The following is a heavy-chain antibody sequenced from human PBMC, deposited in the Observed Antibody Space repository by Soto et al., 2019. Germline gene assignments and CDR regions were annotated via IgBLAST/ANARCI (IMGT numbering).Heavy chain of an antibody. V-gene: IGHV3-33*01. CDR3: ARDRAGVGYNIDV. D-gene: IGHD5-12*01. Sequence: QVQLVESGGDVVQPGRSLRLSCAASGFTFRSYGMQWVRQAPGKGLEWVAVIWNDGSERYYADSVKGRFTISRDNSKNTLDLQMNSLRAENTAVYYCARDRAGVGYNIDVWGQGTTVTVSS. CDR1: GFTFRSYG. J-gene: IGHJ6*02. CDR2: IWNDGSER.